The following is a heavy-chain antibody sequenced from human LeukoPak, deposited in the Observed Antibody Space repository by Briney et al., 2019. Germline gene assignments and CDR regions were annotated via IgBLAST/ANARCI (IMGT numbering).Heavy chain of an antibody. CDR3: ARRGGVAGTTHYYYYYMDV. J-gene: IGHJ6*03. V-gene: IGHV3-7*01. Sequence: GGSLRLSCAASGFTFSSYWMSWVRQAPGKGLEWVAQIKPDGSDKYYVDSVKGRFTISRDNAKNPLYLQMNSLRAGDTAVYYCARRGGVAGTTHYYYYYMDVWGKGTTVTVSS. CDR1: GFTFSSYW. D-gene: IGHD6-19*01. CDR2: IKPDGSDK.